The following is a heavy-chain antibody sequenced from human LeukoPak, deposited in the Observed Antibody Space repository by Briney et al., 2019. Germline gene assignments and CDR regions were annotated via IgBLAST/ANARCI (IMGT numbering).Heavy chain of an antibody. Sequence: ASVKVSCKASGYTFTGYYMHWVRQAPGQGLEWMGWMNPNSGNTGYAQKFQGRVAMTRNSSISTAYMELSSLRSEDTAVYYCARRLGYCSDGSCYSLNYWGQGTLVTVSS. CDR1: GYTFTGYY. V-gene: IGHV1-8*02. CDR3: ARRLGYCSDGSCYSLNY. J-gene: IGHJ4*02. D-gene: IGHD2-15*01. CDR2: MNPNSGNT.